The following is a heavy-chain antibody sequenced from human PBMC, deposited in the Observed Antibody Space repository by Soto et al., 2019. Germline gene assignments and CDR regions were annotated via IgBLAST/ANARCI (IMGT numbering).Heavy chain of an antibody. CDR1: GGSISSYY. CDR2: IYYSGTT. J-gene: IGHJ4*02. Sequence: SETLSLTCTFSGGSISSYYWSLIRQPPGKGLEWIGYIYYSGTTNYNPSLKSRVTISVDTSKNQLSLKLSSVTAADTAVYYCARRYGYSFDYWGQGTLVTVSS. V-gene: IGHV4-59*08. D-gene: IGHD5-18*01. CDR3: ARRYGYSFDY.